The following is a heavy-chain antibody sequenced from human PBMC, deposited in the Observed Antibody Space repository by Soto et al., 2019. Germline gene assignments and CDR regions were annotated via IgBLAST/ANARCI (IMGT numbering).Heavy chain of an antibody. CDR1: GGTFSSYA. CDR3: AGDLESTSSLRLRTGWFDP. Sequence: ASVKVSCKASGGTFSSYAISWVRQAPGQGLEWMGGIIPIFGTANYAQKFQGRVTITADESTSTAYMELSSLRSEDTAVYYCAGDLESTSSLRLRTGWFDPWGQGTLVTVSS. CDR2: IIPIFGTA. D-gene: IGHD2-2*01. J-gene: IGHJ5*02. V-gene: IGHV1-69*13.